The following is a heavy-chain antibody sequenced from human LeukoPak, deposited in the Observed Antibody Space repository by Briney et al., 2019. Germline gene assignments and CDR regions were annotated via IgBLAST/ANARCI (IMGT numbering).Heavy chain of an antibody. J-gene: IGHJ4*02. CDR3: ARGRKYYFDY. Sequence: SETLSLTCTVSGYSISSGYYWGWIRQPPGKGLEWIGSIYHSGSTYYTPSLKSRVTISVDTSKNHFSLRLSSVTAADTAVYYCARGRKYYFDYWGQGTLVTVSS. CDR2: IYHSGST. V-gene: IGHV4-38-2*02. CDR1: GYSISSGYY.